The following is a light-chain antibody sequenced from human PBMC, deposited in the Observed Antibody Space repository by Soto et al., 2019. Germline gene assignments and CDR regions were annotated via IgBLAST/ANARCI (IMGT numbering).Light chain of an antibody. J-gene: IGKJ3*01. Sequence: IVLTQSPGTLSLYPGERATLSCRASQSVSTHLAWYQQKPGQAPRLLVYDASTRATGIPDRFSGSGSGTDFALTISSLEPEDFAVYYCQHRSNGPPGVNFGPRSKVDI. CDR1: QSVSTH. CDR3: QHRSNGPPGVN. CDR2: DAS. V-gene: IGKV3-11*01.